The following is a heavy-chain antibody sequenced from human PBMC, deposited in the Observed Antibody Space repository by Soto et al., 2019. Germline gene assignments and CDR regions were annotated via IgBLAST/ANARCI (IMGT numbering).Heavy chain of an antibody. V-gene: IGHV3-33*01. D-gene: IGHD6-13*01. J-gene: IGHJ6*02. CDR2: IWNDGNGY. CDR1: GFNFNNYG. CDR3: ARRQISPPTRGAASARGGMDV. Sequence: QVQLVESGGGVVQPGRSLRLSCAASGFNFNNYGMHWVRQAPGKGLEWVAVIWNDGNGYYYANSVKGRFTISRDNSKNTRYLQMSSQRAEDTAVYYCARRQISPPTRGAASARGGMDVWGQGTTVTVSS.